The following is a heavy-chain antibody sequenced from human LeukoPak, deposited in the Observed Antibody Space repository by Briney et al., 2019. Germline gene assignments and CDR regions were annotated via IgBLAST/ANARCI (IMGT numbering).Heavy chain of an antibody. V-gene: IGHV3-48*01. CDR2: ISSSSSTI. CDR1: GFTFSSYS. D-gene: IGHD3-22*01. Sequence: PGGSLRLSCAASGFTFSSYSMNWVRQAPGKGLEWVSYISSSSSTIYYADSVKGRFTISRDNAKNSLYLQMNSLRAEDTAVYYCASTLYDSSGYYKTGDAFDIWGQGTMVTVSS. CDR3: ASTLYDSSGYYKTGDAFDI. J-gene: IGHJ3*02.